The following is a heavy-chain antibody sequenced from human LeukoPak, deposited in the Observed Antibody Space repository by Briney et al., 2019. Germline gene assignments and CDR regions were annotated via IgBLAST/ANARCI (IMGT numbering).Heavy chain of an antibody. D-gene: IGHD5-18*01. V-gene: IGHV4-38-2*02. Sequence: SETLSLTCTVSGYSISSGYYWGWIRQPPGKGLEWIGSIYHSGGTYYNPSLKSRVTISVDTSKNQFSLKLSSVTAADTAVYYCAREERGYSFDYWGQGTLVTVSS. J-gene: IGHJ4*02. CDR3: AREERGYSFDY. CDR2: IYHSGGT. CDR1: GYSISSGYY.